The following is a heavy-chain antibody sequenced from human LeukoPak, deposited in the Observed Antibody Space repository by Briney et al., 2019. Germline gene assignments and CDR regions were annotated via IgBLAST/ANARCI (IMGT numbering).Heavy chain of an antibody. V-gene: IGHV4-61*01. Sequence: PSETLSLTCTVSGGSVSSGSYYWSWIRQPPGKGLEWIGYIYYSGSTNYNPSLKSRVTIPVDTSKNQFSLKLSSVTAADTAVYYCARDRYYDSSGYSGFDYWGQGTLVTVSS. CDR2: IYYSGST. D-gene: IGHD3-22*01. CDR1: GGSVSSGSYY. CDR3: ARDRYYDSSGYSGFDY. J-gene: IGHJ4*02.